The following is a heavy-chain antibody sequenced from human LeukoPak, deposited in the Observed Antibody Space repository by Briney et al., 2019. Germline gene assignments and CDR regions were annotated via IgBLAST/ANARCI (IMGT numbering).Heavy chain of an antibody. J-gene: IGHJ4*02. Sequence: GRSLRLSCAASGFTFSSYGMHWVRQAPGKGLEWVAVIWYDGSNKYYADSVKGRFTISRDNSKNTLYLQMNSLRAEDTAVYYRARGADELLSRLFDYWGQGTLVTVSS. CDR2: IWYDGSNK. D-gene: IGHD2-2*01. CDR1: GFTFSSYG. CDR3: ARGADELLSRLFDY. V-gene: IGHV3-33*01.